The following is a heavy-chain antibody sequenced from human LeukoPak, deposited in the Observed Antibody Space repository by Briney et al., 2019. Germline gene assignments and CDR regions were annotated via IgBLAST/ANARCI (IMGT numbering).Heavy chain of an antibody. D-gene: IGHD2-15*01. CDR1: GYTFTSYD. CDR2: MNPNSGNT. Sequence: GASVKVSCKASGYTFTSYDINWVRQATGQGLEWMGWMNPNSGNTGYAHKFQGGVTMTRNTAISTAYMELTSLRSDDTAVYYCARVAGPIDYWGQGALVTVSS. J-gene: IGHJ4*02. V-gene: IGHV1-8*01. CDR3: ARVAGPIDY.